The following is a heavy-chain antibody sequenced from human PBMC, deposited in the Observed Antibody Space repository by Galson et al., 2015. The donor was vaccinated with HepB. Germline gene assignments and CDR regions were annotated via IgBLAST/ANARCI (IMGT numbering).Heavy chain of an antibody. J-gene: IGHJ3*02. CDR2: INPSGGST. CDR3: ARDKKTTVVTPGAFDI. V-gene: IGHV1-46*03. CDR1: GYTFTSYY. Sequence: SVKVSCKASGYTFTSYYMHWVRQAPGQGLEWMGIINPSGGSTSYAQKFQGRVTMTRDTSTSTVYMELSSLRSEDTAVYYCARDKKTTVVTPGAFDIWGQGTMVTVSS. D-gene: IGHD4-23*01.